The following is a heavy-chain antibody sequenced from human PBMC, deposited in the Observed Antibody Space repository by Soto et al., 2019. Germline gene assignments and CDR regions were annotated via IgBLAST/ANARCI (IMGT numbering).Heavy chain of an antibody. Sequence: EVQLMESGGGLVQPGGSLRLSCVTSGFSFSSSWMAWVRQAPGKGLEWVADIKKDGTGINYVDSVKGRVTISRDNAMNSLYLQMDSLRVEDTAVYYCGRDPYYGAIDYWGLGTQVIVSS. CDR1: GFSFSSSW. CDR3: GRDPYYGAIDY. J-gene: IGHJ4*02. D-gene: IGHD3-10*01. CDR2: IKKDGTGI. V-gene: IGHV3-7*01.